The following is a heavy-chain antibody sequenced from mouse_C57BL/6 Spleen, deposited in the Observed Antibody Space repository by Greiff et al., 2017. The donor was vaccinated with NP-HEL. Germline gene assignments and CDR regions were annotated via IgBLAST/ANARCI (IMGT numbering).Heavy chain of an antibody. V-gene: IGHV1-81*01. D-gene: IGHD1-1*01. Sequence: QVQLKQSGAELARPGASVKLSCKASGYTFTSYGISWVKQRTGQGLEWIGEIYPRSGNTYYNEKFKGKATLTADKSSSTAYMELRSLTSEDSAVYFCARGITTVVAEDAMDYWGQGTSVTVSS. CDR3: ARGITTVVAEDAMDY. CDR1: GYTFTSYG. J-gene: IGHJ4*01. CDR2: IYPRSGNT.